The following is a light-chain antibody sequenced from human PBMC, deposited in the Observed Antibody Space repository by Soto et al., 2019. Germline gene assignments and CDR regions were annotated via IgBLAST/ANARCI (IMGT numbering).Light chain of an antibody. J-gene: IGKJ5*01. CDR3: QRLSGYKIP. CDR2: AAS. V-gene: IGKV1-9*01. CDR1: QGISSY. Sequence: IQLTQSPSSLSASVGDRVTITCRASQGISSYLAWYQQKPGKAPKLLIYAASTLQSGVPSRFSGSGSGTDLTLTISSLQPEHFATYNCQRLSGYKIPFAQLTRLANK.